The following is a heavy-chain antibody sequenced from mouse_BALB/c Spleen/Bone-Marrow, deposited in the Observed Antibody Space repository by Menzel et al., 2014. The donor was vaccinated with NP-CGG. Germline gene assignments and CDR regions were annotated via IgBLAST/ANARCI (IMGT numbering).Heavy chain of an antibody. V-gene: IGHV1S22*01. CDR3: NVRRFAY. D-gene: IGHD2-14*01. CDR1: GYTFTSYW. Sequence: LKQSGSELVRPGASVKLSCKASGYTFTSYWMHWVKQRHGQGLEWIGNIYPGSGSTNYDEKFKSKGTLTVDTSSSTAYMHLSSLTSEDSAVYYCNVRRFAYWGQGTLVTVSA. J-gene: IGHJ3*01. CDR2: IYPGSGST.